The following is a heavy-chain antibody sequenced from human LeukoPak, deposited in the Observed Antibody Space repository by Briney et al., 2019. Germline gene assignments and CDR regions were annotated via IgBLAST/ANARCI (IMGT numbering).Heavy chain of an antibody. J-gene: IGHJ4*02. CDR2: ISYDGSNQ. V-gene: IGHV3-30*18. CDR1: GFTFSSYD. Sequence: PGGSLILSCAASGFTFSSYDMHYVRQAPGKGLEWVALISYDGSNQYYADSVKGRFTISRDNSKNTLYLQMNSLRAEDTAVYYCAKRTLDYWGQGTLVTVSS. CDR3: AKRTLDY.